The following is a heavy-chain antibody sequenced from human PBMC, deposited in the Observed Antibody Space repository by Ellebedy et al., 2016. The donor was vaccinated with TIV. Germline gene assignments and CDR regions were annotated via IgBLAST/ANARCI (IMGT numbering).Heavy chain of an antibody. CDR2: LKQDGREE. CDR3: ARSRYPGARSSFDS. Sequence: GESLKISCVASGFTFSSYWMSWVRPAPWRGLEWVANLKQDGREEYYLDSVKGRFTISRDNAKNSLYLQINSLRVEDTALYHCARSRYPGARSSFDSWGQGTLVTVSS. V-gene: IGHV3-7*01. J-gene: IGHJ4*02. CDR1: GFTFSSYW. D-gene: IGHD6-6*01.